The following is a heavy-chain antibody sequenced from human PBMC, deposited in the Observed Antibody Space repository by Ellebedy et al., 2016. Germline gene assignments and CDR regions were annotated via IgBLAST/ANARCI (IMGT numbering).Heavy chain of an antibody. V-gene: IGHV3-21*01. CDR3: ASHPAYCGGDCWYGMDV. CDR1: GFTFTSYS. CDR2: ISSSSSYI. D-gene: IGHD2-21*02. Sequence: GGSLRLXCAVSGFTFTSYSMTWVRQAPGKGLEWVSSISSSSSYIYYADSVKGRFTISRDNAKNSLYLQMNSLRAEDTAVYYCASHPAYCGGDCWYGMDVWGQGTTVTVSS. J-gene: IGHJ6*02.